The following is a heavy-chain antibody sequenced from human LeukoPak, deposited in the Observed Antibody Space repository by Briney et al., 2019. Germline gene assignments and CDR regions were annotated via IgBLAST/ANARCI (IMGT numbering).Heavy chain of an antibody. J-gene: IGHJ6*03. CDR1: GGTFSSYA. CDR2: IIPIFGTA. V-gene: IGHV1-69*05. Sequence: SVKVSCKASGGTFSSYAISWVRQGPGQGLEWMGGIIPIFGTANYAQKFQGRVTITTDESTSTAYMELSSLRSEYTAVYYCARDKKADYYYYMDVWGKGTTVTVSS. CDR3: ARDKKADYYYYMDV.